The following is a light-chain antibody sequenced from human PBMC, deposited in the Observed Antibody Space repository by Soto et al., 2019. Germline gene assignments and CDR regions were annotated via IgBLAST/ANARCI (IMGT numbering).Light chain of an antibody. V-gene: IGKV2-28*01. CDR2: WGS. CDR1: QSLLHSNGYTY. Sequence: DIVMTQSPLSLPVTPGEPASISCRSSQSLLHSNGYTYLDWYLQKPGQSPQLLIYWGSNRASGVPDRFSGSGSGTDFTLKISRVEAEDVGVYYCMQALQTPLTFGPRTKVDIK. CDR3: MQALQTPLT. J-gene: IGKJ3*01.